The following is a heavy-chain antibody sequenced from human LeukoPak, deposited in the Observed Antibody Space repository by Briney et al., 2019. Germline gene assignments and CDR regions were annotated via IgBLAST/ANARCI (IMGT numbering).Heavy chain of an antibody. D-gene: IGHD3/OR15-3a*01. J-gene: IGHJ2*01. Sequence: SETLSLTCTVSGASIRSYYWSWIRQPPGKGLDWIGYIYYSGRGSTNYNPSLKSRVTTSVDTSKNQFSLKLSSVTAADTAVYYCAREGRFGRYFDLWGRGTLVTVSS. V-gene: IGHV4-59*01. CDR3: AREGRFGRYFDL. CDR1: GASIRSYY. CDR2: IYYSGRGST.